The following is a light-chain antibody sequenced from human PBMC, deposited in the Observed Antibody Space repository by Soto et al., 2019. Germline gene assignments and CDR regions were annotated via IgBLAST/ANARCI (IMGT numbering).Light chain of an antibody. CDR2: DVS. CDR3: SSYRHSRTVV. J-gene: IGLJ2*01. V-gene: IGLV2-14*01. CDR1: SSDVGAFNY. Sequence: QSVLTQPASVSGSPGQSITISCTGTSSDVGAFNYVSWYQQHPGKAPRLMIYDVSNRPSGVSNRFSGSKSGNTASPTISGLQAEDEADYYCSSYRHSRTVVFGGGTKLTVL.